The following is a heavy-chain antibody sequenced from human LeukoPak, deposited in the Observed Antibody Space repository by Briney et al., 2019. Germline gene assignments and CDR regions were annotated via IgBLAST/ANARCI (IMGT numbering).Heavy chain of an antibody. Sequence: PGGSLRLSCAASGFTFSSYGIHWVRQAPGKWLEWVALISSNGKNKDYADSVKGRFTISRDNSENTLYLQMNSLRAEDTAVYYCARPMYYYDSSGSLAVRGQGTTVTVTS. CDR2: ISSNGKNK. V-gene: IGHV3-30*04. CDR1: GFTFSSYG. CDR3: ARPMYYYDSSGSLAV. D-gene: IGHD3-22*01. J-gene: IGHJ6*02.